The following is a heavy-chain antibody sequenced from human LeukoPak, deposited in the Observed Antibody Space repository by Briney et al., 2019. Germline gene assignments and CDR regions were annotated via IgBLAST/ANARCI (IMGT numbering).Heavy chain of an antibody. CDR2: IWYDGSNK. CDR3: ARDFMVRGVNYGMDV. Sequence: GRSLRLSCAASGFTFSSYGMHWVRQAPGKGLEWVAVIWYDGSNKYYADSVKGRFTISRDNSKNTLYLRMNSLRAEDTAVYYCARDFMVRGVNYGMDVWGQGTTVTVSS. V-gene: IGHV3-33*01. D-gene: IGHD3-10*01. CDR1: GFTFSSYG. J-gene: IGHJ6*02.